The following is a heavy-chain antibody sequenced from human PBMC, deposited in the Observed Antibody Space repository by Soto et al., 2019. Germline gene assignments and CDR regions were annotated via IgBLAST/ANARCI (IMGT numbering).Heavy chain of an antibody. Sequence: EVQLAQSGGGLAQPGGSLRLSCAASGFTLSGYAVDWVRQAPGKGLEYVSGISSNGVGTYYANSVQGRFTISRDNSKNPVYLQRGSLSPEDMAVYYCSRRARPDFYYMDVWGKGTTVTVS. D-gene: IGHD6-6*01. J-gene: IGHJ6*03. CDR2: ISSNGVGT. V-gene: IGHV3-64*01. CDR3: SRRARPDFYYMDV. CDR1: GFTLSGYA.